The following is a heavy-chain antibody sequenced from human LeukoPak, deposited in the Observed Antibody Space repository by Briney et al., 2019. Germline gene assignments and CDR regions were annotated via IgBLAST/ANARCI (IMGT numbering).Heavy chain of an antibody. J-gene: IGHJ6*04. D-gene: IGHD3-10*01. Sequence: GGSLRLSCAASGFTFSSYEMNWVRQAPGKGLEWVSYISSSGSTMYYADSVKGRFTISRDNAKNSLYLQMNSLRAEGTAVYYCARDYYGSGSESYYYGMDVWGKGTTVTVSS. V-gene: IGHV3-48*03. CDR2: ISSSGSTM. CDR3: ARDYYGSGSESYYYGMDV. CDR1: GFTFSSYE.